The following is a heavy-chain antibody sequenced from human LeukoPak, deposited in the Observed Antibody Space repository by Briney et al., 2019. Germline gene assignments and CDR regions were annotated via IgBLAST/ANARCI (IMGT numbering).Heavy chain of an antibody. Sequence: SETLSLTCAVSGGSIASGDYSWSWIRQPPGKGLEWIGSIYYSGSTYYNPSLKSRVTISVDTSKNQFSLRLSSVTAADTALYYCARSLHISAPFDVWGQGTLVTVSS. CDR3: ARSLHISAPFDV. CDR1: GGSIASGDYS. J-gene: IGHJ4*02. D-gene: IGHD2-21*01. V-gene: IGHV4-39*01. CDR2: IYYSGST.